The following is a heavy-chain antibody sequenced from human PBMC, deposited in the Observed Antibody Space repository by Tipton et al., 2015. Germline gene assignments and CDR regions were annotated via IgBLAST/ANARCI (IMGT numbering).Heavy chain of an antibody. CDR3: ARSENYYGSGSPLDH. D-gene: IGHD3-10*01. CDR1: GYTFTSYG. Sequence: QVQLVQSGAEVKKPGASVKVSCKASGYTFTSYGISWVRQAPGQGLEWMGWISAYNGNTNYAQKLQGRVTMTTDTSTSTAYMELRSLRSDDTAVYYGARSENYYGSGSPLDHWGQGTLATVSS. CDR2: ISAYNGNT. J-gene: IGHJ4*02. V-gene: IGHV1-18*01.